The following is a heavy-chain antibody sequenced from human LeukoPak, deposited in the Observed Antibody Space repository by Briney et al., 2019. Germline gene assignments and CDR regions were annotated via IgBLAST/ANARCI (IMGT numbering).Heavy chain of an antibody. CDR3: ARKLGYCSSTSCYGVNWFDP. J-gene: IGHJ5*02. Sequence: SVKVSCKASGVTFNNDVITWVRQAPGQGLECMGGIIPMFGTANYAQKVQGRVTITADKSTNTAYMELSSLRSEDTAVYYCARKLGYCSSTSCYGVNWFDPWGQGTLVTVSS. CDR2: IIPMFGTA. CDR1: GVTFNNDV. V-gene: IGHV1-69*06. D-gene: IGHD2-2*03.